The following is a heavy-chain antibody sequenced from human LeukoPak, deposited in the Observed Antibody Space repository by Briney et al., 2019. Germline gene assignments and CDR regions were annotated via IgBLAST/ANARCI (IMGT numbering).Heavy chain of an antibody. J-gene: IGHJ4*02. D-gene: IGHD6-19*01. Sequence: PGGSLRLSCAASGFTFSDYYMSWIRQAPGKGLEWVSYISSSGSTIYYADSVKGRFTISRDNSKNTLYLQMNSLRAEDTAVYYCARASGYSSPFDYWGQGTLVTVSS. V-gene: IGHV3-11*01. CDR3: ARASGYSSPFDY. CDR2: ISSSGSTI. CDR1: GFTFSDYY.